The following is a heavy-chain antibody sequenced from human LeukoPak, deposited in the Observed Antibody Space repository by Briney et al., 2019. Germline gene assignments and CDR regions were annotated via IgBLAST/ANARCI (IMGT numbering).Heavy chain of an antibody. Sequence: PSETLSLTCTVSGGSISNYYWTWIRQPPGKAPEWIGYSHYTGSSNYNPSLKSRVTISVDTSKNQFSLKLSSVTAADTAVYYCARAYSDYGNDAFDIWGQGTMVTVS. J-gene: IGHJ3*02. CDR1: GGSISNYY. D-gene: IGHD5-12*01. CDR3: ARAYSDYGNDAFDI. V-gene: IGHV4-59*01. CDR2: SHYTGSS.